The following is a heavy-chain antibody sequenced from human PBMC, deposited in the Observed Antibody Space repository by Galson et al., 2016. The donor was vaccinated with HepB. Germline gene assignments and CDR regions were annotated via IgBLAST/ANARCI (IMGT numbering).Heavy chain of an antibody. J-gene: IGHJ5*02. CDR1: SDSTSSHY. D-gene: IGHD4-17*01. Sequence: SETLSLTCSVSSDSTSSHYWNWIRQPPGKGLEWIANIHHSSGSTIYSPSLKRRVTLSVDMSRNQVSLKLKSVTAADTAMYYVALAPYGDHGAYLDPWGQGTLVTVAS. CDR2: IHHSSGST. CDR3: ALAPYGDHGAYLDP. V-gene: IGHV4-59*11.